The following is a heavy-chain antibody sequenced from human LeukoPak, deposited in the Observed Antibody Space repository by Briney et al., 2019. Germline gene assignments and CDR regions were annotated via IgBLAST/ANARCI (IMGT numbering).Heavy chain of an antibody. Sequence: SETLSLTCAVSGGSISSSNWWSWVRPPPGKGLEWIGEIYHSGSTNCNPSLKSRVTISVDKSKNQFSLKLSSVTAADTAVYYCARGHYDFWSGYQNYYYYYGMDVWGQGTTVTVSS. V-gene: IGHV4-4*02. CDR1: GGSISSSNW. CDR3: ARGHYDFWSGYQNYYYYYGMDV. CDR2: IYHSGST. J-gene: IGHJ6*02. D-gene: IGHD3-3*01.